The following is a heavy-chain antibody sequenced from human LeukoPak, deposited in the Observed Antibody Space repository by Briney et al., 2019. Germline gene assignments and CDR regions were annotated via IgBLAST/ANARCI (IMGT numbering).Heavy chain of an antibody. CDR3: ARRMGIAAAVAWFDP. V-gene: IGHV5-51*01. Sequence: GESLKISCKGSGYSFTSYWIGWVRQMPGKGLEWMGVIYPVDSETRYSPSFQGQVTISADKSISTAYLQWSSLKASDTAMYYCARRMGIAAAVAWFDPWGQGTLVTVSS. J-gene: IGHJ5*02. CDR1: GYSFTSYW. D-gene: IGHD6-13*01. CDR2: IYPVDSET.